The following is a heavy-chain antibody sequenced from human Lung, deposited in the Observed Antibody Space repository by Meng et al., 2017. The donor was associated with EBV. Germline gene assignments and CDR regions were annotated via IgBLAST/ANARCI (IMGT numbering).Heavy chain of an antibody. D-gene: IGHD3-22*01. CDR2: TSHSGST. J-gene: IGHJ4*02. V-gene: IGHV4-4*02. CDR3: ASSDYYRSDY. CDR1: GGSISRSDW. Sequence: QVQLWESGPELGKPSETLSLTCAVSGGSISRSDWWSWVRQPPGKGLEWIGETSHSGSTNYSPSLKSRVTISLDKSKNQLSLKLNSVTAADTAVYYCASSDYYRSDYWGQGTLVTVSS.